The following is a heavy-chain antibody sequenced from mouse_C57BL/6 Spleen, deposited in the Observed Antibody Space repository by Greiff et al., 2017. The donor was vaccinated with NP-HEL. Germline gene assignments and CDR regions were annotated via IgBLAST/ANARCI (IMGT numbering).Heavy chain of an antibody. CDR1: GFTFSSYA. D-gene: IGHD1-1*01. J-gene: IGHJ2*01. CDR2: ISDGGSYT. V-gene: IGHV5-4*01. Sequence: EVKLVESGGGLVKPGGSLKLSCAASGFTFSSYAMSWVRQTPEKRLEWVATISDGGSYTYYPDNVKGRFTISRDNAKNNLYLQMSHLKSEDTAMYYCAREEGNYYGSLDYGGKGTTRTVSS. CDR3: AREEGNYYGSLDY.